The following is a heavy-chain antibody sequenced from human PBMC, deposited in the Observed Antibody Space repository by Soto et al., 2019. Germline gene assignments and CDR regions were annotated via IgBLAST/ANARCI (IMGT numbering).Heavy chain of an antibody. J-gene: IGHJ6*02. CDR3: ARDDIPVRAVAIYGLDV. Sequence: GVSVRLSCAVSGFTVGNYGTHWVRPVPGKGVEWAAIIWWDRSSKFYADPVKVRFTSSRDNSKNTLYLQSNSLRAEYTAVYYCARDDIPVRAVAIYGLDVWGQGTTVTVSS. CDR2: IWWDRSSK. V-gene: IGHV3-33*01. D-gene: IGHD6-19*01. CDR1: GFTVGNYG.